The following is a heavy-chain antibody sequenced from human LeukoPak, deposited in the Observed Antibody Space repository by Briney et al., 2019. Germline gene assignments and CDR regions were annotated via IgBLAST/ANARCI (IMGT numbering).Heavy chain of an antibody. CDR3: ARGAAATY. Sequence: PSETLSLTCTVSGGSISSSSYYWGWIRQPPGKGLEWIGYIYSSGSTNYNPSLKSRVTISVDTSKNQFSLKLSSVTAADTAVYYCARGAAATYWGQGTLVTVSS. CDR2: IYSSGST. CDR1: GGSISSSSYY. J-gene: IGHJ4*02. D-gene: IGHD6-13*01. V-gene: IGHV4-61*05.